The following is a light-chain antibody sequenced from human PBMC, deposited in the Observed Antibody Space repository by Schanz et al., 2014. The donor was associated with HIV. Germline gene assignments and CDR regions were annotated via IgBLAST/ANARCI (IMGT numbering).Light chain of an antibody. CDR1: SSNIKINA. J-gene: IGLJ3*02. Sequence: QSVLTQPPSASGTPGQRVTISCSGSSSNIKINAVNWYQQLPGTAPKVVIYTNSQRPSGVPDRFSGSGSGTSASLVISGLQSQDEADYYCATWVDSLNGWVFGGGTKLTVL. CDR3: ATWVDSLNGWV. CDR2: TNS. V-gene: IGLV1-44*01.